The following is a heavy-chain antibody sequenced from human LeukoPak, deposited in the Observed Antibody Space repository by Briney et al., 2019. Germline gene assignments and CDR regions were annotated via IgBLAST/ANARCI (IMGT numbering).Heavy chain of an antibody. CDR2: INWNGGST. J-gene: IGHJ4*02. D-gene: IGHD3-22*01. Sequence: GGSLRLSCAASGFTFDDYGMSWVRQAPGKGLEWVSGINWNGGSTGYADSVKGRFTISRDNAKNSLYLQMNSLRAEDTALYYCARDTHYYDSSGYYPFDYWGQGTLVTVSS. CDR3: ARDTHYYDSSGYYPFDY. V-gene: IGHV3-20*04. CDR1: GFTFDDYG.